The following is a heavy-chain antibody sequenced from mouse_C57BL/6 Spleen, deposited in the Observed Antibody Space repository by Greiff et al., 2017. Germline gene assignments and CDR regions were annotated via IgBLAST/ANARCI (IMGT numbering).Heavy chain of an antibody. Sequence: EVMLVESGGDLVKPGGSLKLSCAASGFTFSSYGMSWVRQTPDKRLEWVATISSGGSYTYYPDSVKGRFTIARDNAKNTLYLQMSSLKSKDTAMYYCARQGITTLVVPFDYWGQGTTLTVSS. D-gene: IGHD1-1*01. V-gene: IGHV5-6*01. CDR3: ARQGITTLVVPFDY. J-gene: IGHJ2*01. CDR2: ISSGGSYT. CDR1: GFTFSSYG.